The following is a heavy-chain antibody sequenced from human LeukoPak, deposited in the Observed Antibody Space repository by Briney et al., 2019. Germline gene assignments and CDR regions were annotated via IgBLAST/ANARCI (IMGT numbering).Heavy chain of an antibody. J-gene: IGHJ4*02. V-gene: IGHV4-34*01. D-gene: IGHD3-9*01. CDR3: ARGPTTHYNFLTDYYYFDY. CDR2: INHSGST. Sequence: SETLSLTCAVYGGSSSGYYWTWIRQPPGKGLEWIGEINHSGSTNYNPSLKSRVTISIDTSKNHFSLRLSSVTAADTAVYYCARGPTTHYNFLTDYYYFDYWGQGTLVTVSS. CDR1: GGSSSGYY.